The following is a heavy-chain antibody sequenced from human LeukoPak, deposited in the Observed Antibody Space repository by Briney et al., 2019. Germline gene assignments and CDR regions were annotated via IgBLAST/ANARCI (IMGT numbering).Heavy chain of an antibody. J-gene: IGHJ5*02. V-gene: IGHV1-69*13. CDR1: GGTLSSYA. D-gene: IGHD6-13*01. CDR2: IIPIFGTA. Sequence: SVKVSCKASGGTLSSYAISWVRQAPGQGLEWMGGIIPIFGTANYAQKFQGRVTITADESTSTAYMELSSLRSEDTAVYYCASQGIAAANWFDPWGQGTLVTVSS. CDR3: ASQGIAAANWFDP.